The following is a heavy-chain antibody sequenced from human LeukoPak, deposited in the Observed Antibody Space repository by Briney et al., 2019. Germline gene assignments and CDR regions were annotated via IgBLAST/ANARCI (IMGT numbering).Heavy chain of an antibody. D-gene: IGHD3-10*01. Sequence: GGSLRLSCAASGFTFSSYAMSWVRQAPGKGLEWVSAISGSGGSTYYADSVKGRVTISRDNSKNTLYLQMNSLRAEDTAVYYCAKAYGSGSRPFPFDYWGQGTLVTVSS. CDR2: ISGSGGST. CDR3: AKAYGSGSRPFPFDY. J-gene: IGHJ4*02. V-gene: IGHV3-23*01. CDR1: GFTFSSYA.